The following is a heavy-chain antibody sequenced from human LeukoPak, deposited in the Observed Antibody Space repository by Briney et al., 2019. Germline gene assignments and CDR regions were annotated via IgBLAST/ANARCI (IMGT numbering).Heavy chain of an antibody. CDR2: INHSGST. D-gene: IGHD3-10*01. J-gene: IGHJ4*02. Sequence: SETLSLTCAVYGGSFSGYYWSWIRQPPGKGLEWIGEINHSGSTNYNPSLKSRVTISVDTSKNQFSLKLSSMTAADTAVYYCARIRPNTYYYGSGSYPFDYWGQGTLVTVSS. CDR3: ARIRPNTYYYGSGSYPFDY. V-gene: IGHV4-34*01. CDR1: GGSFSGYY.